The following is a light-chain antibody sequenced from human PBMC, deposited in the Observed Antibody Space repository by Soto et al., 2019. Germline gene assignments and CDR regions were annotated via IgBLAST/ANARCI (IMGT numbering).Light chain of an antibody. CDR3: QQRSSWPSIT. V-gene: IGKV3-11*01. Sequence: EIVLTQSPATLSLSPGERATLSCRASQSVNSYLAWYQQKPGQAPRLLIFDASNRATGIPDRFSGGGSGTDYTLTISSLEPEDVAVYYCQQRSSWPSITFGPGTRLEIK. CDR2: DAS. J-gene: IGKJ5*01. CDR1: QSVNSY.